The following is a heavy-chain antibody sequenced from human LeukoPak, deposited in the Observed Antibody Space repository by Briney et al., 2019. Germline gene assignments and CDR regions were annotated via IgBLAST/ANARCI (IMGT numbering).Heavy chain of an antibody. CDR1: GYTFTGYY. Sequence: ASVKVSCKASGYTFTGYYMHWVRQAPGQGLEWMGWINPNHGDTNYAQKFQDRVSMTRDTSISTTYMHLSRLRSADTAVYYCARSPHILTGENFDYWGQGTLLTVSS. V-gene: IGHV1-2*02. D-gene: IGHD3-9*01. J-gene: IGHJ4*02. CDR3: ARSPHILTGENFDY. CDR2: INPNHGDT.